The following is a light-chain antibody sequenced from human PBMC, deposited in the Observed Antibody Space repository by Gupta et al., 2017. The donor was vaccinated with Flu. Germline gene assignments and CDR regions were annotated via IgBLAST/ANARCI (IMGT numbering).Light chain of an antibody. Sequence: EIVMTQSPATLSVSPGERATLSCRASQSISSNLAWYQQKPGQAPRLLIYVASTRATGIPARFSGSGSGTEFTLTISSLHSEDFAVYHCQQYNNWPLTFGGGTKVDIK. CDR1: QSISSN. CDR2: VAS. CDR3: QQYNNWPLT. J-gene: IGKJ4*01. V-gene: IGKV3-15*01.